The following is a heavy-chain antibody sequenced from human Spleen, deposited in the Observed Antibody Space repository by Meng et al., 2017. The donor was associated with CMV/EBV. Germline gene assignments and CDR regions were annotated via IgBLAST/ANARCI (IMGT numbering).Heavy chain of an antibody. CDR2: IIPILGII. CDR3: ARRAGTSFPFDY. D-gene: IGHD6-6*01. V-gene: IGHV1-69*10. Sequence: SVKVSCKASGGTLSSYAINWVRQAPGQGLECLGGIIPILGIINYAQKFQGRVTINADKSTTTAYMELTSLTSEDTVVYYCARRAGTSFPFDYWGQGTLVTVSS. CDR1: GGTLSSYA. J-gene: IGHJ4*02.